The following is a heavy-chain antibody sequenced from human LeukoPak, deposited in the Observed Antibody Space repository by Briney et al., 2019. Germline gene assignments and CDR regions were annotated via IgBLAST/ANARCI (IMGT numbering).Heavy chain of an antibody. CDR2: ISSSSSTI. J-gene: IGHJ6*03. CDR1: GFTFSSYS. V-gene: IGHV3-48*01. D-gene: IGHD6-13*01. CDR3: ARDRGPSIAAVYMDV. Sequence: GGSLRLSCAASGFTFSSYSMNWVRQAPGKGLEWVSYISSSSSTIYYADSVKGRFTSSRDNAKNSLYLQMNSLRAEDTAGYYCARDRGPSIAAVYMDVWGKGTTVTVSS.